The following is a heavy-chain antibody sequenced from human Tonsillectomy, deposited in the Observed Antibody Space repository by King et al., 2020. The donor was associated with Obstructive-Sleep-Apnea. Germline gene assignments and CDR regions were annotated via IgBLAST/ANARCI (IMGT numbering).Heavy chain of an antibody. J-gene: IGHJ4*02. CDR2: ISTKTDVVST. Sequence: VQLVESGGGLVKAEGSLRLSCAASEFTFSNAWMSWVRQVPGKGLEWVGLISTKTDVVSTDYAAPVKGRLIISRDYSKNTLYLQMNSLKIEDTAVYYCPRGSAAAYFDYWGQGTLVTVPS. D-gene: IGHD6-13*01. CDR3: PRGSAAAYFDY. CDR1: EFTFSNAW. V-gene: IGHV3-15*01.